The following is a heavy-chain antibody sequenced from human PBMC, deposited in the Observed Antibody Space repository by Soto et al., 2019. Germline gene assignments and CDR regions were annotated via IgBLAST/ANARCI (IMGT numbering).Heavy chain of an antibody. J-gene: IGHJ5*02. CDR2: ITHSGST. CDR3: ARSGRQQRGRRNWFDL. D-gene: IGHD6-13*01. Sequence: SETLSLTCAVYGGSFSAYSWSWIRQPPGKGLEWIGEITHSGSTYYNPSLKSRVTISVDTSKNQFSLKLSSVTAADTAVYYCARSGRQQRGRRNWFDLWGQGTLVTFSS. CDR1: GGSFSAYS. V-gene: IGHV4-34*01.